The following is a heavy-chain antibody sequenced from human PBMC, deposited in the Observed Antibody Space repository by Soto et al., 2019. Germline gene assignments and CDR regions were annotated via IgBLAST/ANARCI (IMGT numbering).Heavy chain of an antibody. CDR3: ARDGRIAAAGRLYYYYYGMDV. V-gene: IGHV1-8*01. D-gene: IGHD6-13*01. Sequence: AASVKVSCKASGYTFTSYDINWVRQATGQGLEWMGWMNPNSGNTGYAQKFQGRVTMTRNTSISTAYMELSSLRSEDTAVYYCARDGRIAAAGRLYYYYYGMDVWGQGTTVTVSS. CDR2: MNPNSGNT. J-gene: IGHJ6*02. CDR1: GYTFTSYD.